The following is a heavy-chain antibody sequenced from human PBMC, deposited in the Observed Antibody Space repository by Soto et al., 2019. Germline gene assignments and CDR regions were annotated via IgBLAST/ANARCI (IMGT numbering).Heavy chain of an antibody. V-gene: IGHV3-30*18. J-gene: IGHJ2*01. D-gene: IGHD1-26*01. CDR1: GFTFSSYG. CDR3: AKGHRDDLVGATTGGWYFDL. CDR2: ISYDGSNK. Sequence: QVQLVESGGGVVQPGRSLRLSCAASGFTFSSYGMHWVRQAPGKGLEWVAVISYDGSNKYYADSVKGRFTISRDNSKNTLYLQMNSPRAEDTAVYYCAKGHRDDLVGATTGGWYFDLWGRGTLVTVSS.